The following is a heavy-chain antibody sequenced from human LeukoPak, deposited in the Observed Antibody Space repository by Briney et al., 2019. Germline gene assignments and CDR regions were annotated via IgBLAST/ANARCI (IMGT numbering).Heavy chain of an antibody. J-gene: IGHJ4*02. CDR1: GFTFSTYT. D-gene: IGHD3-22*01. Sequence: GGSLRLSCAASGFTFSTYTMIWVRQAPGNGLEWVSSITNSSDYIYNANSAKGRFTISRDNAKNSLYLQMNSLRAEDSAVYYCASLGGNYFDSSGYGMYFDYWGQGTLVTVSS. V-gene: IGHV3-21*01. CDR3: ASLGGNYFDSSGYGMYFDY. CDR2: ITNSSDYI.